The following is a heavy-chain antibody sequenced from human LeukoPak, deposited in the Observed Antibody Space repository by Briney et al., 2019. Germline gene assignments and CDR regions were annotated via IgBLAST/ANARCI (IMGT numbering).Heavy chain of an antibody. Sequence: SGGSLRLSCAASGFTFSSYSMNWVRQAPGRGLEWVSSISSRSSYIYYADSIKGRFTISRDNAKNSLYLQMNSLRAEDTAIYYCAREYCSGGSCYNDAFDIWGQGTMVTVSS. CDR2: ISSRSSYI. CDR1: GFTFSSYS. D-gene: IGHD2-15*01. J-gene: IGHJ3*02. V-gene: IGHV3-21*01. CDR3: AREYCSGGSCYNDAFDI.